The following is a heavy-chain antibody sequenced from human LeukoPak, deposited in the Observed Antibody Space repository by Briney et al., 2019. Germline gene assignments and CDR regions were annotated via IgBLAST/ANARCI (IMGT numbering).Heavy chain of an antibody. CDR1: GDSFSTYV. D-gene: IGHD3-10*01. V-gene: IGHV1-69*06. CDR3: AIAVRGVPPFDY. CDR2: VIPMVGTA. J-gene: IGHJ4*02. Sequence: SVKVSCKASGDSFSTYVISWVRQAPGQGLEWMGGVIPMVGTANIAQKFQGRVTITVHKSTSTAYMELSSLRSEDTAVYYCAIAVRGVPPFDYWGQGTLVTVSS.